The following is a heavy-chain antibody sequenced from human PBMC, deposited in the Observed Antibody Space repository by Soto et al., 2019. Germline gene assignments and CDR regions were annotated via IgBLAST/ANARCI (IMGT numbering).Heavy chain of an antibody. D-gene: IGHD6-13*01. CDR1: GFTFSSYA. CDR2: ISSNGGST. J-gene: IGHJ4*02. CDR3: VKDSSSWTALFDY. Sequence: GGSLRLSCSASGFTFSSYAMHWVRQAPGKGLEYVSAISSNGGSTYYADSVKGRFTISRDNSKNTLYLQMSSLRAEDTAVYYCVKDSSSWTALFDYWCQGTLVTVSS. V-gene: IGHV3-64D*08.